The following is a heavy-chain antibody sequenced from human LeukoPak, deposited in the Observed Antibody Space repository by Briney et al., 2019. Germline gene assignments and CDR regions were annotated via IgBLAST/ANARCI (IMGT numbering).Heavy chain of an antibody. CDR1: GGSISSSSSY. V-gene: IGHV4-39*01. J-gene: IGHJ5*02. Sequence: PSETLSLTCTVSGGSISSSSSYWAWLRQPPGKGLEWIGTIYYSGSTYYNPSLKSRVTISIDTTKNQFSLKLSSVTAADTAVYYCARLGYCNNKSSRLLASWGQGTLVTVSS. CDR2: IYYSGST. CDR3: ARLGYCNNKSSRLLAS. D-gene: IGHD2-8*01.